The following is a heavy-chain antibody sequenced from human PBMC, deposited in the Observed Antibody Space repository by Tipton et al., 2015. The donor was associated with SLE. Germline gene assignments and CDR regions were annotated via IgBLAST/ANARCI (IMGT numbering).Heavy chain of an antibody. CDR1: GFSISSAYY. CDR2: VSHDGVL. Sequence: TLSLTCTVSGFSISSAYYWGWIRQPPGKGLEWIGSVSHDGVLAYSPSLKGRVTMSVDMSKNQIFLKMTSVTAADSAVYFCARVWLNNAFDIWGQGTRVTVSS. CDR3: ARVWLNNAFDI. V-gene: IGHV4-38-2*02. J-gene: IGHJ3*02. D-gene: IGHD3-16*01.